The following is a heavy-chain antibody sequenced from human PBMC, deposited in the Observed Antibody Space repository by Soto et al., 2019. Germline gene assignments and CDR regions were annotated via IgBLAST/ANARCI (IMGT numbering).Heavy chain of an antibody. CDR2: TYYRSKWYN. CDR1: GDSVSSNSAA. V-gene: IGHV6-1*01. CDR3: ASTLGFGELLGNWFDP. Sequence: PSQTLSLTCAISGDSVSSNSAAWNWIRQSPSRGLEWLGRTYYRSKWYNDYAVSVKSRITINPDTSKNQFSLQLNSVTPEDTAVYYCASTLGFGELLGNWFDPWGQGTLVTVSS. D-gene: IGHD3-10*01. J-gene: IGHJ5*02.